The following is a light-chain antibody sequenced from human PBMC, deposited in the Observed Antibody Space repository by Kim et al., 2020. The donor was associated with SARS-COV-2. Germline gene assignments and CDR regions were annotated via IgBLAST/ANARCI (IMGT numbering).Light chain of an antibody. CDR3: NSRDSSDNHWV. CDR2: GKN. V-gene: IGLV3-19*01. J-gene: IGLJ3*02. CDR1: SLRSYY. Sequence: SSELTQDPAVSVALGQTVRITCQGDSLRSYYASWYQQKPRQAPVLVIYGKNNRPSGIPDRFSGSSSGNTASLTITGAQAVDEADYYCNSRDSSDNHWVFG.